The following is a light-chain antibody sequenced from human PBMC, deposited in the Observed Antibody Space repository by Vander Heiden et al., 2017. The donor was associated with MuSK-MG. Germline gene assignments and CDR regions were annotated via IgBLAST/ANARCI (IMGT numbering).Light chain of an antibody. Sequence: DIQLTQSPSFLSASVGDRVTITCRASQGISSYLAWYQQKPGKAPKLLIYAASTLQSGVPSRFSGSGSGTDFTLTISSLQPEDFATYYCEQRNTDPPRYTFGQGTKLEIK. CDR2: AAS. CDR1: QGISSY. J-gene: IGKJ2*01. V-gene: IGKV1-9*01. CDR3: EQRNTDPPRYT.